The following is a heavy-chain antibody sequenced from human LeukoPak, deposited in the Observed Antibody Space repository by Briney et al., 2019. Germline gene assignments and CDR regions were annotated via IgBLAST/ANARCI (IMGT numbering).Heavy chain of an antibody. CDR1: GFTFSSYG. V-gene: IGHV3-30*02. CDR3: AKDKRAGSSWYSPYYFDY. CDR2: IRYDGSNK. D-gene: IGHD6-13*01. Sequence: PGGSLRLSCAASGFTFSSYGMHWVRQAPGKGLEWVAFIRYDGSNKYYADSVKGRFTISRDNSKNTLYLQMNSLRAEDTAVYYCAKDKRAGSSWYSPYYFDYWGQGTLVTVSS. J-gene: IGHJ4*02.